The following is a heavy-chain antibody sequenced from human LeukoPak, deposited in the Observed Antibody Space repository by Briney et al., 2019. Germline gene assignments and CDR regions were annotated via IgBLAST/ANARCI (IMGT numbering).Heavy chain of an antibody. CDR3: ARAGSSGWPLDYYYMDV. CDR2: IYTSGST. J-gene: IGHJ6*03. V-gene: IGHV4-61*02. CDR1: GGSISSGSYY. Sequence: PSQTLSLTCTVSGGSISSGSYYGSWIRQPAGKGLEWIGRIYTSGSTNDNPSLKSRVTISVDTSKTQLSLKLSSVTAADRAVYYCARAGSSGWPLDYYYMDVWGKGTTVTVSS. D-gene: IGHD6-19*01.